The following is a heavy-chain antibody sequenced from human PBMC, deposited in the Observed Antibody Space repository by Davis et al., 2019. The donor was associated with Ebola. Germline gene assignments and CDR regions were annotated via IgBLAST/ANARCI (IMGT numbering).Heavy chain of an antibody. CDR3: ARDKAYCGGDCYSPADYYYYYGMDV. J-gene: IGHJ6*02. Sequence: AASVKVSCQASGYTFTSYYMHWVRQAPGQGLEWMGIINPSGGSTSYAQKFQGRVTMTRDTSTSTVYMELSSLRSEDTAVYYCARDKAYCGGDCYSPADYYYYYGMDVWGQGTTVTVSS. CDR1: GYTFTSYY. D-gene: IGHD2-21*02. V-gene: IGHV1-46*01. CDR2: INPSGGST.